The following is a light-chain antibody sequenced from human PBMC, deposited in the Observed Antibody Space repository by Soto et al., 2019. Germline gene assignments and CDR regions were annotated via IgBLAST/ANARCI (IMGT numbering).Light chain of an antibody. CDR2: LEGSGSY. CDR1: SGHSSYI. CDR3: ETWDSNTHV. Sequence: QAVVTQSSSASASLGSSVKLTCTLSSGHSSYIIAWHQQQPGKAPRYLMKLEGSGSYNKGSGVPDRFSGSSSGADRYLTISNLQFEDEADYHCETWDSNTHVFGGGTKLTVL. J-gene: IGLJ2*01. V-gene: IGLV4-60*02.